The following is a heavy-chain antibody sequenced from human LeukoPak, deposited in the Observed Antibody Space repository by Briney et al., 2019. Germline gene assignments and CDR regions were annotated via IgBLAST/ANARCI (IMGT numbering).Heavy chain of an antibody. D-gene: IGHD4-23*01. CDR3: SRFRDSTPVATDAFDV. V-gene: IGHV6-1*01. CDR1: GDGVSSNSAA. CDR2: TYYRSKWYS. J-gene: IGHJ3*01. Sequence: SQTLSLTCAISGDGVSSNSAAWNWIRQSPSRGLEWLARTYYRSKWYSDYAASVKSRITINPDTSENQFSLQLNSVTPEDTAVYYCSRFRDSTPVATDAFDVWGQGTRVTVAS.